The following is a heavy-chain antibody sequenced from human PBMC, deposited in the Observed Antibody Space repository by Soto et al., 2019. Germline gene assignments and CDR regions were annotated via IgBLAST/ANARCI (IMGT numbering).Heavy chain of an antibody. D-gene: IGHD3-22*01. CDR3: ARDLDYYDSSGSP. Sequence: APVEVFCTASGYTFPIYGMCWVRQDPRQGLEWMGWISAYNGNTNYAQKLQGRVTMTTDTSTSTAYMELRSLRSDDTAGYYCARDLDYYDSSGSPWGQGTLVTVSA. J-gene: IGHJ5*02. CDR2: ISAYNGNT. CDR1: GYTFPIYG. V-gene: IGHV1-18*01.